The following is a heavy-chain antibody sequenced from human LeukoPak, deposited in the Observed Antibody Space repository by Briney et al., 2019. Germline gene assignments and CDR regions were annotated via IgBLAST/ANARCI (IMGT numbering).Heavy chain of an antibody. D-gene: IGHD3-9*01. Sequence: SETLSLTCAVYGGSFSGYYWSWIRQPPGKGLEWIGEINHSGSTNYNPSLKSRVTISVDTSKNQFSLKLISVTAADTAVYYCARGPLRYFDWLLSHNYWGQGTLVTVSS. V-gene: IGHV4-34*01. CDR1: GGSFSGYY. CDR3: ARGPLRYFDWLLSHNY. J-gene: IGHJ4*02. CDR2: INHSGST.